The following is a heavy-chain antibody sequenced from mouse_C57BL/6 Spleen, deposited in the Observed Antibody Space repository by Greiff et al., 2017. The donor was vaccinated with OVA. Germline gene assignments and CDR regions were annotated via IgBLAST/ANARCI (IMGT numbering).Heavy chain of an antibody. CDR1: GYTFTSYW. CDR3: ARRGYYGNSPLPV. V-gene: IGHV1-55*01. J-gene: IGHJ1*03. Sequence: QVQLKQPGAELVKPGASVKMSCKASGYTFTSYWITWVKQRPGKGLEWIGDIYPGSGSTNYNEKFKSKATLTVDTSSSTAYMQRSSLTSEDSAVYDRARRGYYGNSPLPVWGTGTTVTVSS. CDR2: IYPGSGST. D-gene: IGHD1-1*01.